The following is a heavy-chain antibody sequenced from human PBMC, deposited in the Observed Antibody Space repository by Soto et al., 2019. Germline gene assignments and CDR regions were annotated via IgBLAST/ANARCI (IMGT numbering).Heavy chain of an antibody. CDR1: GDSFNDYY. D-gene: IGHD5-12*01. Sequence: VQLVQSGAEVKKPGASVKVSCKTSGDSFNDYYIHWVRQAPGQGLEWMGWINPNGGVTKYAQKFQGRVTVTRATSIRTVYMELSSLRSDDTAVYYCARESGGATATLDYYYFYMDVWGKGTTVTVSS. V-gene: IGHV1-2*02. J-gene: IGHJ6*03. CDR3: ARESGGATATLDYYYFYMDV. CDR2: INPNGGVT.